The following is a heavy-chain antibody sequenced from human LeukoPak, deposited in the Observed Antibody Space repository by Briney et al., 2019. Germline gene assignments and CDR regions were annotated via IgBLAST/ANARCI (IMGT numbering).Heavy chain of an antibody. J-gene: IGHJ5*02. Sequence: SETLSLTCAVYGGSFSGYYWSWIRQPPGKGLEWIGEINHSGSTNYNPSLKSRDTISVDTSKNQFSLKLSSVTAADTAVYYCARGYYGSGSYYPHYNWFDPWGQGTLVTVSS. V-gene: IGHV4-34*01. CDR2: INHSGST. CDR3: ARGYYGSGSYYPHYNWFDP. D-gene: IGHD3-10*01. CDR1: GGSFSGYY.